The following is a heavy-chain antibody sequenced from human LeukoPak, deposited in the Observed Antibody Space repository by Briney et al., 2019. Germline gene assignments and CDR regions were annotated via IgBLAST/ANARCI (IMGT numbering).Heavy chain of an antibody. Sequence: GSLRLSCAASGFTFSSYWMHWVRQAPGKGLVRVSRINSDGSSTSYADSVKGRFTISRDNAKNTLYLQMNSLRAEDTAVYYCAIDILTGYDYWGQGTLVTVSS. CDR1: GFTFSSYW. CDR3: AIDILTGYDY. V-gene: IGHV3-74*01. J-gene: IGHJ4*02. D-gene: IGHD3-9*01. CDR2: INSDGSST.